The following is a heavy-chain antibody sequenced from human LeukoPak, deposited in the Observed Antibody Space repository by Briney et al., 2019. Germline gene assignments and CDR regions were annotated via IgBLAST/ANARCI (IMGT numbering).Heavy chain of an antibody. CDR2: IYSGGTT. J-gene: IGHJ5*02. Sequence: TGGSLRLSCAASGFTVSRNYMIWVRQAPGKGLEWVSVIYSGGTTYYADSVKGRFTISRDNSKNTLYLQMNSLRAEDTAVYYCATHAGSYCSSTSCYLVSWGQGTLVTVSS. D-gene: IGHD2-2*01. CDR3: ATHAGSYCSSTSCYLVS. V-gene: IGHV3-53*01. CDR1: GFTVSRNY.